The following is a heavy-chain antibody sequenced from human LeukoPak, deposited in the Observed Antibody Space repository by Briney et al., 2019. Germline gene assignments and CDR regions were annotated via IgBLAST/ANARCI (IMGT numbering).Heavy chain of an antibody. D-gene: IGHD2-2*01. Sequence: SVKVSCKASGGTFSGYAISWVRQAPGQGLEWMGGIIPIFGTANYAQKFQGRVTITADESTSTAYMELSSLRSEDTAVYYCARDSPDIVVVPAAWGGMDVWGKGTTVTVSS. CDR1: GGTFSGYA. CDR2: IIPIFGTA. CDR3: ARDSPDIVVVPAAWGGMDV. J-gene: IGHJ6*04. V-gene: IGHV1-69*13.